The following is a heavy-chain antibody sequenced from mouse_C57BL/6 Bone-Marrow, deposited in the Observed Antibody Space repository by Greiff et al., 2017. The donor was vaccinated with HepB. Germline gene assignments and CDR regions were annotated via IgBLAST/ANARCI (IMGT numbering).Heavy chain of an antibody. J-gene: IGHJ1*03. CDR1: GYSITSDY. D-gene: IGHD2-5*01. CDR3: ARTDYSNYGEWYFDV. CDR2: ISYSGST. Sequence: DVQLQESGPGLAKPSQTLSLTCSVTGYSITSDYWNWIRKFPGNKLEYMGYISYSGSTYYNPSLKSRISITRDTSKNQYYLQLNSVTTEDTATYYCARTDYSNYGEWYFDVWGTGTTVTVSS. V-gene: IGHV3-8*01.